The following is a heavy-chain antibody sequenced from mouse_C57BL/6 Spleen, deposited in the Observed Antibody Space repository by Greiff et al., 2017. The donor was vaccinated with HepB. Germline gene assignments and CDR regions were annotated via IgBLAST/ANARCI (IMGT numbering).Heavy chain of an antibody. V-gene: IGHV1-52*01. CDR1: GYTFTSYW. Sequence: QVQLQQPGAELVRPGSSVKLSCKASGYTFTSYWMHWVKQRPIQGLEWIGNIYPSDSETHYNQKFKDKATLTVDKSSSTAYMQLSSLTSEDSAVYFCARKGDRGYFDYWGQGTTLTVSS. J-gene: IGHJ2*01. CDR3: ARKGDRGYFDY. CDR2: IYPSDSET. D-gene: IGHD3-3*01.